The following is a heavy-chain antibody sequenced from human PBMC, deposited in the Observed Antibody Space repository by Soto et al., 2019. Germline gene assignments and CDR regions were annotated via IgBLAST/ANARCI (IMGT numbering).Heavy chain of an antibody. V-gene: IGHV1-8*01. CDR2: VNPNSGNT. D-gene: IGHD1-7*01. J-gene: IGHJ6*03. CDR3: ARATSSTELYYMDV. Sequence: ASVKVSCKASGYTFTSYDINWVRQATGQGLEWKGWVNPNSGNTGYAQKFQGRVTMTRNTSISTAYMEMSSLRSEDTAVYYCARATSSTELYYMDVWGKGTTVTVSS. CDR1: GYTFTSYD.